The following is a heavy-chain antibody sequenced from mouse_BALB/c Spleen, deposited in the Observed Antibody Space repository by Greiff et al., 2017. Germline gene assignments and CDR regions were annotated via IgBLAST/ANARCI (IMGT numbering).Heavy chain of an antibody. CDR1: GYAFTNYL. D-gene: IGHD2-10*02. CDR3: AREGYGNYAWFAY. Sequence: QVQLQQSGAELVRPGTSVKVSCKASGYAFTNYLIEWVKQRPRQGLEWIGVINPGSGGTNYNEKFKGKATLTADKSSSTAYMQLSSLTSDDSAVYFCAREGYGNYAWFAYWGQGTLVTVSA. V-gene: IGHV1-54*01. J-gene: IGHJ3*01. CDR2: INPGSGGT.